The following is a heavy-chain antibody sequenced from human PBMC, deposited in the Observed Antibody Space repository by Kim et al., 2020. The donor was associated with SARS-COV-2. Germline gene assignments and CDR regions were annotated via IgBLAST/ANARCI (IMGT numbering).Heavy chain of an antibody. Sequence: GGSLRLSCAASGFTFSSYAMHWVRQAPGKGLEWVAVISYDGSNKYYADSVKGRFTISRDNSKNTLYLQMNSLRAEDTAVYYCARDLAYSSSFGWFDPWGQGTLVTVSS. CDR3: ARDLAYSSSFGWFDP. J-gene: IGHJ5*02. CDR1: GFTFSSYA. V-gene: IGHV3-30-3*01. D-gene: IGHD6-6*01. CDR2: ISYDGSNK.